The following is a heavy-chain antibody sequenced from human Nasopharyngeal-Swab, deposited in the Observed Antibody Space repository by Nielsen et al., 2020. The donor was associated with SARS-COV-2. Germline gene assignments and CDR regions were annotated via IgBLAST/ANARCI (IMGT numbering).Heavy chain of an antibody. CDR2: IYSGGST. CDR3: ARVAAGGLDWYSRYYGMDV. CDR1: GFTVSSNY. J-gene: IGHJ6*02. Sequence: GGSLRLSCAASGFTVSSNYMSWVRQAPGKGLEWVSVIYSGGSTYYADSVKGRFTISRDNSKNTLYLQMNSLRAEDTAVYYCARVAAGGLDWYSRYYGMDVWGQGTTVTVSS. V-gene: IGHV3-53*01. D-gene: IGHD2-21*02.